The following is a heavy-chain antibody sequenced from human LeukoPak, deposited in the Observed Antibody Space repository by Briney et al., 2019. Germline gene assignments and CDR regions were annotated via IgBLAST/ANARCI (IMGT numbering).Heavy chain of an antibody. V-gene: IGHV1-18*01. CDR3: ARDQSVRLLQTSSTYFKHVFAI. Sequence: ASVKVSCKTSGYTFTNYGISWVRQAPGLGLEWMGWISAYNGDTNYAQKVQGRVTMTTDTSTSTAYMELRSLRFDDTAVYYCARDQSVRLLQTSSTYFKHVFAIWGQGSMVTVSS. CDR1: GYTFTNYG. J-gene: IGHJ3*02. CDR2: ISAYNGDT. D-gene: IGHD6-13*01.